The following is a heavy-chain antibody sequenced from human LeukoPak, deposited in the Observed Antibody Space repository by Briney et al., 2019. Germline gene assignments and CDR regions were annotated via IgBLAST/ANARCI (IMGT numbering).Heavy chain of an antibody. J-gene: IGHJ6*02. CDR1: GFTFSSYS. CDR3: AREGCSGGSCSLGYYYYGMDV. Sequence: GGSLRLSCAASGFTFSSYSMNWVGQAPGKGLEGVSSISSSSSYIYYADSVKGRFTISRDNAKNSLYLQMNSLRAEDTAVYYCAREGCSGGSCSLGYYYYGMDVWGQGTTVTVSS. CDR2: ISSSSSYI. D-gene: IGHD2-15*01. V-gene: IGHV3-21*04.